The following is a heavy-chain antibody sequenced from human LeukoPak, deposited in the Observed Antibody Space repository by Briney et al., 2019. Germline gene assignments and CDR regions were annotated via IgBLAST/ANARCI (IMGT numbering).Heavy chain of an antibody. CDR3: ATDKVGIAAHDAFDI. J-gene: IGHJ3*02. CDR2: FDPEDGET. Sequence: WASVKVSCKVSGYTLTELSMHWVRQAPGKGLEWMGGFDPEDGETIYAQKFQGRVTMTEDTSTDTAYMELSSLRSEDTAVYYCATDKVGIAAHDAFDIWGQGTMVTVSS. D-gene: IGHD6-6*01. CDR1: GYTLTELS. V-gene: IGHV1-24*01.